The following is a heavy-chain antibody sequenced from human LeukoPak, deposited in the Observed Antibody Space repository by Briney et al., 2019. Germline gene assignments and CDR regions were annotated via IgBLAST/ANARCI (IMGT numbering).Heavy chain of an antibody. CDR1: GLTFNTYA. CDR3: AKGPRAGLRYWYFDL. Sequence: PGGSLRLSCAASGLTFNTYAMSWVRQAPGKGLQWVSTVSGSGAGTFYGDSVKGRFTISRDNSNNTLFLQMNSLSADDTAVYFCAKGPRAGLRYWYFDLWGRGSLATVSS. D-gene: IGHD2-21*02. V-gene: IGHV3-23*01. J-gene: IGHJ2*01. CDR2: VSGSGAGT.